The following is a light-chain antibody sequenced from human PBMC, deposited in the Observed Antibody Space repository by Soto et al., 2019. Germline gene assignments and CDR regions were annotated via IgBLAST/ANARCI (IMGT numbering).Light chain of an antibody. CDR1: SSDVGDYNY. CDR3: CSYAGSYTKI. J-gene: IGLJ2*01. CDR2: DVN. V-gene: IGLV2-11*01. Sequence: QSVLTQPRSVSGSPGQSVTISCTGTSSDVGDYNYVSWYQQHPGKAPKLIIYDVNKRPSGVPDRFSGSKSGNTASLTISGLQAEDDADYYCCSYAGSYTKIFGGGTKLTVL.